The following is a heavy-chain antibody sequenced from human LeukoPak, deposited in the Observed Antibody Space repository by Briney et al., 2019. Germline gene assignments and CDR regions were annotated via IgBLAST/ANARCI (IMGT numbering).Heavy chain of an antibody. V-gene: IGHV4-59*01. Sequence: SETLSLTCTVSGGSISSYYWSWIRQPPGKGLEWIGYIYYSGSTNYNPSLKSRVTISVDTSKNQFSLKLSSVTAADTAVSYCGSVLYEAVADNWGQGTLVTVSS. J-gene: IGHJ1*01. D-gene: IGHD6-19*01. CDR3: GSVLYEAVADN. CDR2: IYYSGST. CDR1: GGSISSYY.